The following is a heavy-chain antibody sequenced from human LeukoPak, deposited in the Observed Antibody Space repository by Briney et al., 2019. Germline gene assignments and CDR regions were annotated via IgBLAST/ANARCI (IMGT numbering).Heavy chain of an antibody. V-gene: IGHV3-30*03. Sequence: GGSLRLSCAASGFTFSSYGMHWVRQAPGKGLEWVAVISYDGSNKYYADSVKGRFTISRDNSKNTLYLQMNSLRAEDTAVYYCASYENYYDSSGYLAWGQGTLVTVSS. CDR2: ISYDGSNK. D-gene: IGHD3-22*01. J-gene: IGHJ5*02. CDR1: GFTFSSYG. CDR3: ASYENYYDSSGYLA.